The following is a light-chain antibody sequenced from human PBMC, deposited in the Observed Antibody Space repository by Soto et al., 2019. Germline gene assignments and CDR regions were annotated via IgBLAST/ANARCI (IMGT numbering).Light chain of an antibody. V-gene: IGLV2-11*01. CDR1: SSDIGAYNY. J-gene: IGLJ1*01. CDR2: DVT. Sequence: QSALTQPASVSGSPGQSITISCTGTSSDIGAYNYVSWYQQHPSKAPKLMIYDVTKRPSGVPDRFSGSKSGNTASLTISGLQAEDEADYYCCSYAGSYCYVFGTGTKLTVL. CDR3: CSYAGSYCYV.